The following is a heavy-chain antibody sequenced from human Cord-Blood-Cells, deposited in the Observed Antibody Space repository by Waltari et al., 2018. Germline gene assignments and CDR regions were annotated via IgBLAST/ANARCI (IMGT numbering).Heavy chain of an antibody. J-gene: IGHJ4*02. V-gene: IGHV1-24*01. CDR3: ATRPGVGAGVILY. D-gene: IGHD1-26*01. CDR2: FDPEDGET. CDR1: GYTLTDLS. Sequence: QVQLVQSGAAVKKPGASAKVSCTVSGYTLTDLSMHWVRQAPGKGLEWMGGFDPEDGETIYAQKFQGRVTMTEDTSTDTAYMELSSLRSEDTAVYYCATRPGVGAGVILYWGQGTLVTVSS.